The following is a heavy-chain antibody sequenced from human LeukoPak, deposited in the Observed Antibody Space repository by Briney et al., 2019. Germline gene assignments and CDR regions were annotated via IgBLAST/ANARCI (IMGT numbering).Heavy chain of an antibody. V-gene: IGHV4-34*01. CDR2: INHSGST. D-gene: IGHD2-2*01. CDR3: ARGFEVPAAISYYYMDV. J-gene: IGHJ6*03. Sequence: SETLSLTCAVYGGSFSGYYWSWIRQPPGKGLEWIGEINHSGSTNYNPSLKSRVTISVDKSKNQFSLKLSSGTAADTAVYYCARGFEVPAAISYYYMDVWGKGTTVTVSS. CDR1: GGSFSGYY.